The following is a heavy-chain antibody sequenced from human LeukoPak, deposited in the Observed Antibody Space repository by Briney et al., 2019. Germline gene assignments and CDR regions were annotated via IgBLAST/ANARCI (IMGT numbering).Heavy chain of an antibody. Sequence: GGSLRLSCAASGFAVNGNYMSWVRQAPGKGLEWVSTIYSGGSTYYTGSLKGRFTISRDNSKNTVYLQMNSLRAEDTAVYYCAGGGYDSSGYYYYFDFWGQGTLVTVSS. V-gene: IGHV3-53*01. CDR1: GFAVNGNY. CDR2: IYSGGST. J-gene: IGHJ4*02. D-gene: IGHD3-22*01. CDR3: AGGGYDSSGYYYYFDF.